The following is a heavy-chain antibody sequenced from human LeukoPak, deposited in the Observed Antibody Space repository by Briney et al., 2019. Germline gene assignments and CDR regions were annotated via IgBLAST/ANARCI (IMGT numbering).Heavy chain of an antibody. Sequence: SETLSLTCTVSGGSISSNTYYWGWIRQPPGKGLEWIGSIYYSGSTYYNPSLKSRVTISVDTSKNQFSLKLSSVTAADTAVYYCARDSGSYPEFDYWGQGTLVTVSS. V-gene: IGHV4-39*07. CDR2: IYYSGST. D-gene: IGHD1-26*01. CDR3: ARDSGSYPEFDY. CDR1: GGSISSNTYY. J-gene: IGHJ4*02.